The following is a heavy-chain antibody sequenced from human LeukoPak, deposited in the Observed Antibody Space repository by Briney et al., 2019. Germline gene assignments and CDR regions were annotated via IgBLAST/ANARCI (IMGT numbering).Heavy chain of an antibody. Sequence: SDTLSLPCTVSGVPITSYYWRWIRQPTGKGVEWIGYMDYCWCTNHIPSLKSRVTMSVDASKSQASLKLSSVTAADTAIYYCARSKDGYSQRPFDPCGEGTLV. D-gene: IGHD5-24*01. CDR3: ARSKDGYSQRPFDP. J-gene: IGHJ5*02. CDR2: MDYCWCT. CDR1: GVPITSYY. V-gene: IGHV4-59*07.